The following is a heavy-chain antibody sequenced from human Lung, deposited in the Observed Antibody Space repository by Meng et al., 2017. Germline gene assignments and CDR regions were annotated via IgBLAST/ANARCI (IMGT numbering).Heavy chain of an antibody. V-gene: IGHV1-3*04. CDR1: GYSFTTYG. CDR2: ISTDNGDT. J-gene: IGHJ4*02. Sequence: QVQLVQSGAEVKKPGASVKVSCQASGYSFTTYGMHWLRQAPGQRLEWMGWISTDNGDTHYSQKFQGRVTITRDTSARTAYMELSSLRSEDTAVYFCARDERGGPYYFDYWGQGTLVTVSS. CDR3: ARDERGGPYYFDY.